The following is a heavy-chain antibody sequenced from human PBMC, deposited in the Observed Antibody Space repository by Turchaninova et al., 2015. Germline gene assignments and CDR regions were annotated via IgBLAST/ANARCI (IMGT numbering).Heavy chain of an antibody. D-gene: IGHD5-18*01. V-gene: IGHV3-7*04. CDR2: IYRDGVKK. Sequence: GGSLRLSCVASGFSFSSSWMSWVRQAPGKGLEWVANIYRDGVKKDYVNSVKGRFTISIDNARSSLFLQMNSLRAEDTAIYYCVRDVDASMGSNWGQGTLVTVSS. CDR1: GFSFSSSW. CDR3: VRDVDASMGSN. J-gene: IGHJ4*02.